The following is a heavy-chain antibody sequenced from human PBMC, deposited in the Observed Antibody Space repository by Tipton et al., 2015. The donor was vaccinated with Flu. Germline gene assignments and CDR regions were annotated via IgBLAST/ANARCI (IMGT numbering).Heavy chain of an antibody. CDR1: GYSFTNYW. V-gene: IGHV5-51*03. D-gene: IGHD3-22*01. J-gene: IGHJ3*02. CDR3: AREELYHSSGQSPNAVFDI. CDR2: IYLHDSDA. Sequence: VQLVQSGPEVKKPGESLKISCKASGYSFTNYWIAWVRQMPGKGLEWMGIIYLHDSDARYSPSFQGQVTISADKSIRTAYLQWSSLKASDTAMYYCAREELYHSSGQSPNAVFDICRQWTMLTVPP.